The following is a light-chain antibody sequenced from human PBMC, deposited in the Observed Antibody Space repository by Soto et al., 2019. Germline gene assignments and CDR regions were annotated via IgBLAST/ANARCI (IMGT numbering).Light chain of an antibody. CDR1: SGSIASNY. CDR2: EDN. J-gene: IGLJ2*01. CDR3: QSYDSSNHDVV. Sequence: LTQPPSVSGAPGQRVTISCTGSSGSIASNYVQWYQQRPGSAPTTVIYEDNQRPSGVPDRFSGSIDSSSNSASLTISGLKTEDEADYYCQSYDSSNHDVVFGGGTKLTVL. V-gene: IGLV6-57*02.